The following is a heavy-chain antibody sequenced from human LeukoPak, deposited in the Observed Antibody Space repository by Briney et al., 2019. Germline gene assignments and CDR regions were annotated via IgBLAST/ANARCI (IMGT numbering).Heavy chain of an antibody. CDR3: VRGNDH. J-gene: IGHJ5*02. CDR2: INSEGSST. Sequence: PGGSLRLSCAGSGFTFDDYTMHWVRRAPGKGLEWVSRINSEGSSTAYAAFVKGRFTISRDNAKNTLFLQMNSLRVEDTAVYHCVRGNDHWGQGTLVTVSS. CDR1: GFTFDDYT. V-gene: IGHV3-74*01.